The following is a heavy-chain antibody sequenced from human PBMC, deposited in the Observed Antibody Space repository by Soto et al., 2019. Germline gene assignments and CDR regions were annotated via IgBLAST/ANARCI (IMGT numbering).Heavy chain of an antibody. Sequence: SETLSLTCTVSGDSITSSSWYWGWIRQPPGKGLEWIGTIYYRGNTFYNPALKSRVTISVDTSRNQFSLRLSSVTAADTAVYYCARHGPYSYYIYMDVWGKGTTVTVSS. J-gene: IGHJ6*03. D-gene: IGHD1-26*01. CDR3: ARHGPYSYYIYMDV. CDR1: GDSITSSSWY. CDR2: IYYRGNT. V-gene: IGHV4-39*01.